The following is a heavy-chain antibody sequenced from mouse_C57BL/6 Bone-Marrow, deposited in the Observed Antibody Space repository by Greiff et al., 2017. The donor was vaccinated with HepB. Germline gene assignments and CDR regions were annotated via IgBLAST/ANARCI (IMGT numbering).Heavy chain of an antibody. CDR3: ARSGVYYYGSTWFAY. D-gene: IGHD1-1*01. CDR2: IYPRSGNT. V-gene: IGHV1-81*01. Sequence: VQVVESGAELARPGASVKLSCKASGYTFTSYGISWVKQRTGQGLEWIGEIYPRSGNTYYNEKFKGKATLTADKSSSTAYMELRSLTSEDSAVYFCARSGVYYYGSTWFAYWGQGTLVTVSA. CDR1: GYTFTSYG. J-gene: IGHJ3*01.